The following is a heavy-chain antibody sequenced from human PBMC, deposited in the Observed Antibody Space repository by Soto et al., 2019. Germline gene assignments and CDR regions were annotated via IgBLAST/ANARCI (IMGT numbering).Heavy chain of an antibody. CDR3: AKQVAVSVMGLSPNFFVP. Sequence: QLQLQESGPGLVKPSETLSLTCTVSGGSITSSSYYWGWIRQPPGTGLEWIGSIYYSGSTHYNPSLKGLVTMSLDTAKKQFSLRLTSVTAADTAVYFCAKQVAVSVMGLSPNFFVPWGQGTLVTVSS. CDR1: GGSITSSSYY. J-gene: IGHJ5*02. V-gene: IGHV4-39*01. CDR2: IYYSGST. D-gene: IGHD6-19*01.